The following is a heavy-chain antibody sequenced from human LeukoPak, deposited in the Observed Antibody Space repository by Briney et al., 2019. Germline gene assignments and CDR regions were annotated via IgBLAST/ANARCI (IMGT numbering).Heavy chain of an antibody. CDR3: ARGYCSGGSCYNLDY. D-gene: IGHD2-15*01. V-gene: IGHV1-46*01. CDR1: GYTFTSYY. CDR2: INPSGGST. J-gene: IGHJ4*02. Sequence: ASVKVSCKASGYTFTSYYMHWVRQAPGQGLEWMGIINPSGGSTSYAQKFQGRVTMTRDMSTSTVYMELSSLRSEDTAVYYCARGYCSGGSCYNLDYWGQGTLVTVSS.